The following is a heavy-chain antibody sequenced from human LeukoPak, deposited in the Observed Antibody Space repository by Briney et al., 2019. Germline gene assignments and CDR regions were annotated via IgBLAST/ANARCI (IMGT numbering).Heavy chain of an antibody. CDR2: IYSGGST. V-gene: IGHV3-66*02. Sequence: GGSLRLSCAASGFTVSSNYMSWVRQAPGKGLEWVSVIYSGGSTYYADSVKGRFTISRDNSKDMVYLQMSSLRAEDTAVYYCAKDWEAYCGGDCYSAFDYWGQGTLVTVSS. CDR1: GFTVSSNY. J-gene: IGHJ4*02. D-gene: IGHD2-21*01. CDR3: AKDWEAYCGGDCYSAFDY.